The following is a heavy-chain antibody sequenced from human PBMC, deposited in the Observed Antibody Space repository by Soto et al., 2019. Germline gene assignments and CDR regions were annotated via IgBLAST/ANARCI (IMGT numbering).Heavy chain of an antibody. Sequence: PGGSLRLSCAASRFTFISYAMSWVRQAPGKGLEWVSAISGSGGSAYYADSVKGRFTISRDNSKNTLYLQMNSLRAEDTAVYYCSKGAIDFWSGYPSFDYWGQGTLVTVSS. CDR2: ISGSGGSA. J-gene: IGHJ4*02. V-gene: IGHV3-23*01. D-gene: IGHD3-3*01. CDR3: SKGAIDFWSGYPSFDY. CDR1: RFTFISYA.